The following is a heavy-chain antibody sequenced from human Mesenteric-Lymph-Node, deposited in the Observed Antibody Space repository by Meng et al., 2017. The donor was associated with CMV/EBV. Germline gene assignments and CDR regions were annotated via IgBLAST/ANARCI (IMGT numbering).Heavy chain of an antibody. CDR1: VYTFSTYY. V-gene: IGHV1-46*01. CDR2: INPSGGNT. D-gene: IGHD3-22*01. J-gene: IGHJ1*01. Sequence: SVTVSFKASVYTFSTYYMHWLRQAHGQGREWMGIINPSGGNTRYAQKFQGRVTITRETSTSTVYMERSSLRSEDTAVYDCARDHCDSSSYYNVVLGHWGQGTLVTVSS. CDR3: ARDHCDSSSYYNVVLGH.